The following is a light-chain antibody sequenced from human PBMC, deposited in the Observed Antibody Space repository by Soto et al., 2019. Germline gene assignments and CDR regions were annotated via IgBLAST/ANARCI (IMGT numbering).Light chain of an antibody. Sequence: EIVLTQSPATLSLSPGERATLSCRASQSVSSYLAWYQKKPGQAPSILIYDASNRATGIPARFSGSGSGTDFTLTISSLEPEDFAVYYCQQRSNWPRTFGQGTKLEIK. CDR3: QQRSNWPRT. J-gene: IGKJ2*01. V-gene: IGKV3-11*01. CDR2: DAS. CDR1: QSVSSY.